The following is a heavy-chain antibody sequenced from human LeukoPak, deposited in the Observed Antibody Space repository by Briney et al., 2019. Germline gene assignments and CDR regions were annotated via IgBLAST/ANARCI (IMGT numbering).Heavy chain of an antibody. CDR2: IKEDGSKK. J-gene: IGHJ4*02. D-gene: IGHD2-15*01. CDR1: GFTFSNYW. CDR3: ARDILRGVVVVAATSDF. V-gene: IGHV3-7*01. Sequence: PGGSLRLSCAASGFTFSNYWMSWVRQAPGKGLEWGAHIKEDGSKKNYVDSVKGRFTISRDNAKSSLYLQMNSLRAEDTAVYYCARDILRGVVVVAATSDFWGQGTLVTASS.